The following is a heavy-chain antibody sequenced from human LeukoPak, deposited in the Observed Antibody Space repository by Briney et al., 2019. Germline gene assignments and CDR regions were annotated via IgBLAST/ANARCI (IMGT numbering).Heavy chain of an antibody. J-gene: IGHJ3*02. Sequence: GGSLRLSCAASGFTFSSYWMSWVRQAPGKGLEWVANIKQDGSEKYYVDSVKGRFTISRDNAKNSLYLQMNSLRAEDTAVYYCAKDRIRGGYGFDGIDIWGQGTMVTVSS. CDR2: IKQDGSEK. CDR3: AKDRIRGGYGFDGIDI. D-gene: IGHD5-12*01. V-gene: IGHV3-7*01. CDR1: GFTFSSYW.